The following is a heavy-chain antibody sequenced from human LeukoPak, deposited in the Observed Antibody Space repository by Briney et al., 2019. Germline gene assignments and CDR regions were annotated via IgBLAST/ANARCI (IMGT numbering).Heavy chain of an antibody. CDR1: GFTFSSYG. J-gene: IGHJ5*02. CDR2: IWYDGSNK. V-gene: IGHV3-33*06. D-gene: IGHD6-6*01. CDR3: AKEYSSSSKYNWFDP. Sequence: PGGSLRLSCAASGFTFSSYGMHWVRQAPGKGLDWVAVIWYDGSNKYYADSVKGRFTISRDNSKNTLYLQMNSLRAEDTAVYYCAKEYSSSSKYNWFDPWGQGTLVTVSS.